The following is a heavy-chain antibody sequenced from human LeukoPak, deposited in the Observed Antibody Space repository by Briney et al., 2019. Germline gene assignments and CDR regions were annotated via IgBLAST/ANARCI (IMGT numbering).Heavy chain of an antibody. Sequence: RSGGSLRLSCAASGFTFSSYAMHWVRQAPGKGLEWVAVISYDGSNKYYAGSVKGRFTISRDNAKNSLYLQMNSLRAEDTAVYYCARVGSHRNSGYDSWGQGTLVTVSS. CDR3: ARVGSHRNSGYDS. J-gene: IGHJ5*01. V-gene: IGHV3-30-3*01. D-gene: IGHD5-12*01. CDR1: GFTFSSYA. CDR2: ISYDGSNK.